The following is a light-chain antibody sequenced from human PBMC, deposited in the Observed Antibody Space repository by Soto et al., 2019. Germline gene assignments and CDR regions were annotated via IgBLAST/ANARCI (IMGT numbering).Light chain of an antibody. CDR2: DDN. Sequence: VLTQPPPVSAGPLQKGTLSRSGGTSNIGVTSMSWYQPLPGPAPTLLIYDDNKRPSGIPDRFSGSKSGTSATLGITGCQTGEEAAYYCGSWDSSLSDYVFGTGTKVTVL. CDR3: GSWDSSLSDYV. J-gene: IGLJ1*01. CDR1: TSNIGVTS. V-gene: IGLV1-51*01.